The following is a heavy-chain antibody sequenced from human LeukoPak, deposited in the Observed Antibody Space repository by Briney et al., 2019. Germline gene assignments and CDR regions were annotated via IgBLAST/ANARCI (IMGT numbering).Heavy chain of an antibody. D-gene: IGHD1-1*01. J-gene: IGHJ5*02. CDR2: FDPEDGET. Sequence: ASVKVSCKVSGYTLTELSMHWVRQAPGKGLEWMGGFDPEDGETIYAQKFQGRVTMTEDTSTDTAYMELSSLRSEDTAVYYCATAGRGTAYNWFDPWGQGTLVTVSS. V-gene: IGHV1-24*01. CDR3: ATAGRGTAYNWFDP. CDR1: GYTLTELS.